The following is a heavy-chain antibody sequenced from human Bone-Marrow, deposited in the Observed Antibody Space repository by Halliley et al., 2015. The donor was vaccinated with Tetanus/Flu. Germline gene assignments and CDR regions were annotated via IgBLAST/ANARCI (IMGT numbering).Heavy chain of an antibody. V-gene: IGHV4-30-4*01. CDR3: ARAWAADTDTFFDS. J-gene: IGHJ4*02. Sequence: WIGYSFDTGTPYFNPSLKSRVTISLDTSKNQFSLKLTSLTAAATAFYFCARAWAADTDTFFDSWGQGTLVSFSS. CDR2: SFDTGTP. D-gene: IGHD6-25*01.